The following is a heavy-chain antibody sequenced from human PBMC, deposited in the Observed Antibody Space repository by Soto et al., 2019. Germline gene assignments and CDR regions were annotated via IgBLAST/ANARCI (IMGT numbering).Heavy chain of an antibody. Sequence: SETLSLTCTVPGDSVGSRNYYWSWIRQAPGTGLEWIGYVYDSVNYDSGRTNYNPSLKSRVTISLDTSKNQFSLNLTSVTAADTAVYYCARYSEFWDDAYMRTFHIWAQGRKLTGS. J-gene: IGHJ3*02. D-gene: IGHD3-10*01. CDR3: ARYSEFWDDAYMRTFHI. V-gene: IGHV4-61*01. CDR1: GDSVGSRNYY. CDR2: VYDSVNYDSGRT.